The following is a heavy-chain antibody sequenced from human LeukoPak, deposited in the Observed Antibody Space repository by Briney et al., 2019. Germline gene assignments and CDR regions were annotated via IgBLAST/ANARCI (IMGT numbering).Heavy chain of an antibody. V-gene: IGHV3-23*01. Sequence: PGGSLRLSCAASGFTFSSYGMSWVCQAPGKGLEWVSAISGSGGSTYYADSVKGRFTISRDNSKNTLYLQMNSLRAEDTAVYYCAKDGDIVVVVATYYFDYWGQGTLVTVSS. J-gene: IGHJ4*02. CDR2: ISGSGGST. CDR3: AKDGDIVVVVATYYFDY. CDR1: GFTFSSYG. D-gene: IGHD2-15*01.